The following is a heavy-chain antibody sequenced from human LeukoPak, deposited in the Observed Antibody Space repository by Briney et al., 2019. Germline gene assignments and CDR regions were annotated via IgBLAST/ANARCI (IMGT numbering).Heavy chain of an antibody. J-gene: IGHJ3*02. V-gene: IGHV3-74*01. Sequence: RTGGSLRLSCAASGFSFSTQRMHWVRQAPGKGLVWVSRISGDEIWTSYADSVKGRFIISRDNAKNTLYLQMNGLRTEDTAVYYCAREYNSGPKQTDAFDIWGQGTMVTISS. D-gene: IGHD3-22*01. CDR1: GFSFSTQR. CDR2: ISGDEIWT. CDR3: AREYNSGPKQTDAFDI.